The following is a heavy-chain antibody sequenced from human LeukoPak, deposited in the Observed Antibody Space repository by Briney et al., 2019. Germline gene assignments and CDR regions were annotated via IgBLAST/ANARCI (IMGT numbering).Heavy chain of an antibody. CDR1: GFTFSSYS. J-gene: IGHJ6*03. CDR3: ARAMSNYRAYTTLEYYYMDV. V-gene: IGHV3-21*01. CDR2: ISSSSSYI. D-gene: IGHD4-11*01. Sequence: GGSLRLSCAASGFTFSSYSMNWVRQAPGKGLEWVSSISSSSSYIYYADSVKGRFTISRDNAKNSLYLQMNSLRAEDTAVYYCARAMSNYRAYTTLEYYYMDVWGKGTTVTVSS.